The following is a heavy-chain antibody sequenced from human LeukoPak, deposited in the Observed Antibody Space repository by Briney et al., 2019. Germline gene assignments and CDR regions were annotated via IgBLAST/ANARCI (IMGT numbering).Heavy chain of an antibody. V-gene: IGHV4-39*01. J-gene: IGHJ4*02. CDR2: IYYSGST. CDR3: ARRYYDFWSGYPRYVDY. D-gene: IGHD3-3*01. Sequence: SETLSLTCTVSGGSISSSSYYWGWIRQPPGKGLEWIGSIYYSGSTYYNPSLKSRVTISVDTSKNQFSLKLSSVTAADTAVYYCARRYYDFWSGYPRYVDYWGQGTLVTVSS. CDR1: GGSISSSSYY.